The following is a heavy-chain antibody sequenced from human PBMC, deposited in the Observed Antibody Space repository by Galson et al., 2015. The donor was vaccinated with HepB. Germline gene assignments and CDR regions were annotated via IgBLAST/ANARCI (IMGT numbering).Heavy chain of an antibody. V-gene: IGHV3-9*01. Sequence: SLRLSCAASGFTFDDYAMHWVRQAPGKGLEWVSGISWNSGSIGYADSVKGRFTISRDNAKNSLYLQMNSLRAEDTALYYCAKDTRARSVYYYGMDVWGQGTTVTVSS. CDR3: AKDTRARSVYYYGMDV. CDR1: GFTFDDYA. D-gene: IGHD6-6*01. J-gene: IGHJ6*02. CDR2: ISWNSGSI.